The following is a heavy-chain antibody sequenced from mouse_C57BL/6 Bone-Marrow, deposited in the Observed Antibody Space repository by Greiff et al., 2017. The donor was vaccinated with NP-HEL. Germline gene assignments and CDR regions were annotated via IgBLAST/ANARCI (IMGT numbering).Heavy chain of an antibody. Sequence: VKLMESGAELARPGASVKLSCKASGYTFTSYGISWVKQRTGQGLEWIGEIYPRSGNTYYNEKFKGKATLTADKCSSTAYMELRSLTSEDSAVYFCARCGYSAWFAYWGQGTLVTVSA. CDR3: ARCGYSAWFAY. CDR1: GYTFTSYG. D-gene: IGHD2-3*01. J-gene: IGHJ3*01. CDR2: IYPRSGNT. V-gene: IGHV1-81*01.